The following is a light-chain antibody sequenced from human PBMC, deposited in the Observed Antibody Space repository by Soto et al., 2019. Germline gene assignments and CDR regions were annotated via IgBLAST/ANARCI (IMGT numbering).Light chain of an antibody. V-gene: IGLV2-8*01. Sequence: QSALTQPPSASGSPGQSVTISCTGTSSDVGGYNYVSWYQQHPGNAPKLMIYEVSKRPSGVPDRFSGSKSGNTASLTVSGLQAEDEADYYCSSYAGSNHNWVFGGGTKVTVL. J-gene: IGLJ3*02. CDR2: EVS. CDR3: SSYAGSNHNWV. CDR1: SSDVGGYNY.